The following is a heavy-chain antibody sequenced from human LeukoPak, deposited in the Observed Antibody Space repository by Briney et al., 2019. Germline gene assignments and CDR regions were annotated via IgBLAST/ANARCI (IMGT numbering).Heavy chain of an antibody. V-gene: IGHV4-59*11. D-gene: IGHD2-2*01. CDR3: ARVGVGGVPAAPRGRYYYYYYMDV. CDR2: IYYSGST. Sequence: PSETLSLTCTVSGGSISSHYWSWIRQPPGKGLEWIGYIYYSGSTNYNPSLKSRVTISVDTSKNQFSLKLSSVTAADTAVYYCARVGVGGVPAAPRGRYYYYYYMDVWGKGTTVTVSS. J-gene: IGHJ6*03. CDR1: GGSISSHY.